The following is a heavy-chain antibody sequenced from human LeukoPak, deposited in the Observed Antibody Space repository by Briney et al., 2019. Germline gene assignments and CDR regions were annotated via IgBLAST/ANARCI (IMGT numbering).Heavy chain of an antibody. CDR2: VSSSSSYI. CDR1: GFTFSSYS. Sequence: GGSLRLSCAASGFTFSSYSMNWVRQAPGKGLEWVSSVSSSSSYIYYADSVKGRFTISRDNAKNSLYLQMNSLRAEDTAVYYCARAILDSSSFYDYWDQGTLVTVSS. D-gene: IGHD6-13*01. J-gene: IGHJ4*02. CDR3: ARAILDSSSFYDY. V-gene: IGHV3-21*01.